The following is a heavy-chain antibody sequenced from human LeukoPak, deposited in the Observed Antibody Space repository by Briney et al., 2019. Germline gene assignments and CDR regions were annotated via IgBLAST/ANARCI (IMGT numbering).Heavy chain of an antibody. V-gene: IGHV4-31*03. D-gene: IGHD5-24*01. CDR3: ARDRGEGWLQSFDY. J-gene: IGHJ4*02. CDR1: GGSISSGGYY. Sequence: SQTLSLTCTVSGGSISSGGYYWIWIRQHPGKGLEWIGYIYYSGSTYYNPSLKSRVTISVHTSKNQFSLKLSSVTAADTAVYYCARDRGEGWLQSFDYWGQGTLVTVSS. CDR2: IYYSGST.